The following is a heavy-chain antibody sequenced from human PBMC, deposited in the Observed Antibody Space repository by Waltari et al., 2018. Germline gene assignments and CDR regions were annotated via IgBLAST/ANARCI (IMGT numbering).Heavy chain of an antibody. J-gene: IGHJ4*02. CDR1: GYSFTSYW. V-gene: IGHV5-51*01. CDR3: ARRGGYCTNGVCYYFDY. Sequence: KGSGYSFTSYWIGWVRQMPGKGLEWMGIIYPGDSDTRYSPSFQGQVTISADKSISTAYLQWSSLKASDTAMYYCARRGGYCTNGVCYYFDYWGQGTLVTVSS. D-gene: IGHD2-8*01. CDR2: IYPGDSDT.